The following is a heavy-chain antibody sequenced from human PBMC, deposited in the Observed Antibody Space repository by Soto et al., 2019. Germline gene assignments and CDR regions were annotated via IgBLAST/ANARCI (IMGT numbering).Heavy chain of an antibody. Sequence: EVQLLESGGGLVQPGGSLRLSCAASGFTFSSYAMSWVRQAPGKGLEWVSAISGSGGSTYYADSVKGRFTISRDNSKNTLYLQMNSLRAEDTAVYYCAKLQQDCSGGSCYSRLGYWGQGTLVTVSS. J-gene: IGHJ4*02. CDR2: ISGSGGST. V-gene: IGHV3-23*01. D-gene: IGHD2-15*01. CDR1: GFTFSSYA. CDR3: AKLQQDCSGGSCYSRLGY.